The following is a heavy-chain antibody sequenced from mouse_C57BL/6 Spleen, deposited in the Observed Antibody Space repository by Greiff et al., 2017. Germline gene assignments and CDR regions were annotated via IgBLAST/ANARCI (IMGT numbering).Heavy chain of an antibody. CDR2: IDPEDGDT. D-gene: IGHD1-1*01. CDR3: TTGYYCSTSSYYAMDY. CDR1: GFNIKDYY. Sequence: VQLQQSGAELVRPGASVKLSCTASGFNIKDYYMHWVKQRPEQGLEWIGRIDPEDGDTEYAPKFQGTATMTAATSSDTAYLQLRSLTSEDTAVYYCTTGYYCSTSSYYAMDYWGQGTSVTVSS. V-gene: IGHV14-1*01. J-gene: IGHJ4*01.